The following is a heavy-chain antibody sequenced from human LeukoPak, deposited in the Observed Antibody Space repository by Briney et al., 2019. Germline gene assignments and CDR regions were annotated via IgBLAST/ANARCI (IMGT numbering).Heavy chain of an antibody. CDR3: ARVPNWEP. D-gene: IGHD7-27*01. Sequence: PSETLSLTCAVYGGSFSGYYWSWIRQPPGKGLEWIGEINHSGSTNYNPSLKSRVTISVDTSKNQFSLKLSSVTAADTAVYYCARVPNWEPWGQGTLVTVSS. CDR2: INHSGST. V-gene: IGHV4-34*01. CDR1: GGSFSGYY. J-gene: IGHJ5*02.